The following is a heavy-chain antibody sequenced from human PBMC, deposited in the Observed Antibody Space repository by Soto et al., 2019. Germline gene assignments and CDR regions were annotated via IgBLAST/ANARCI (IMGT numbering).Heavy chain of an antibody. Sequence: EVQLLESGGGLVQPGGSLRLSCAASGFIFSSYAMSWVRQAPGKGLEWVSAISGSGGSTYYADSVKGRFTISRDNSKNTLYLQMNSLRAEDTAVYYCAKDPTYYDFWSGYGRDYYYGMDVWGQGTTVTVSS. CDR1: GFIFSSYA. V-gene: IGHV3-23*01. J-gene: IGHJ6*02. CDR2: ISGSGGST. CDR3: AKDPTYYDFWSGYGRDYYYGMDV. D-gene: IGHD3-3*01.